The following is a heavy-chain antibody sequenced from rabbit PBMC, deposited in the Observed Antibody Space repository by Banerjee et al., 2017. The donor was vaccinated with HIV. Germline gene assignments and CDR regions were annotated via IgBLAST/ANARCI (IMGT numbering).Heavy chain of an antibody. CDR1: GFDFSSYY. Sequence: QEQLKETGGGLVQPGGSLTLSCKASGFDFSSYYMCWVRQAPGKGLEWIGCISTGSGGTWDASWVNGRFTISRSTSLNTVDLKMTTLTAADTATYFCASSGVAGYDYTTTGYFKLWGPGTLVTVS. CDR3: ASSGVAGYDYTTTGYFKL. V-gene: IGHV1S43*01. J-gene: IGHJ4*01. D-gene: IGHD6-1*01. CDR2: ISTGSGGT.